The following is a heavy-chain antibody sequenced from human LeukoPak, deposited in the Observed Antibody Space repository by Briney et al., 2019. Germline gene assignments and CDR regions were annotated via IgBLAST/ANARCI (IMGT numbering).Heavy chain of an antibody. V-gene: IGHV3-48*03. CDR1: GFTFSSYE. CDR2: ISSSGITI. D-gene: IGHD3-22*01. Sequence: GGSLRLSCAASGFTFSSYEVNWVRQAPGKGLEWVSYISSSGITIYYADSVKGRFTISRDNARNSLYLQMNSLRAEDTAVYYCARDTYYYDSSGYLVLDYWGQGTLVTVSS. J-gene: IGHJ4*02. CDR3: ARDTYYYDSSGYLVLDY.